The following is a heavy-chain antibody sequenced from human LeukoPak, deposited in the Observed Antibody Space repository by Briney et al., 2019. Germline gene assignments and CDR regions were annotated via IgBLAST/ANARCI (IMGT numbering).Heavy chain of an antibody. V-gene: IGHV4-59*01. D-gene: IGHD1-26*01. J-gene: IGHJ3*02. CDR2: IYYSGST. Sequence: PSETLPLTCTVSGGSISSYYWSWIRQPPGKGLEWIGYIYYSGSTNYNPSLKSRVTISVDTSKNQFSLKLSSVTAADTAVYYCARIMVEWELGDAFDIWGQGTMVTVSS. CDR1: GGSISSYY. CDR3: ARIMVEWELGDAFDI.